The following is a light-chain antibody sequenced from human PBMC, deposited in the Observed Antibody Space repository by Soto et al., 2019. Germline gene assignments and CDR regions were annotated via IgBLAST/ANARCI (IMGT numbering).Light chain of an antibody. Sequence: DIHITQSPCTLSSSFGDRCAITCGASQDIGTWLAWYQQKPEKAPKVLIYRASHLESGVPSRFSASGSGTEFSLTINSLQADDFATYYCQQSYSTPLTFGGGTKVDIK. CDR1: QDIGTW. CDR2: RAS. CDR3: QQSYSTPLT. V-gene: IGKV1-5*03. J-gene: IGKJ4*01.